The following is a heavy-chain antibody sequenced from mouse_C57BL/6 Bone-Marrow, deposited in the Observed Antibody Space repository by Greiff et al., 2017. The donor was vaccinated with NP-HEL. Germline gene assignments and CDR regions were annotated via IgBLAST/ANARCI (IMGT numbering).Heavy chain of an antibody. D-gene: IGHD2-12*01. Sequence: QVQLQQSGAELARPGASVKLSCKASGYTFTSYGISWVKQRTGQGLEWIGEIYPRSGNTYYNEKFKGKAKLTADKSSSTASMELRSLTSEDSAVYFCASYREFAYWGQGTLVTVSA. V-gene: IGHV1-81*01. CDR3: ASYREFAY. J-gene: IGHJ3*01. CDR2: IYPRSGNT. CDR1: GYTFTSYG.